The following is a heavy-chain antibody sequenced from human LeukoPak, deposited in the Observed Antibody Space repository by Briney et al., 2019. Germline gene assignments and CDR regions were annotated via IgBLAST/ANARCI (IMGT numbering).Heavy chain of an antibody. D-gene: IGHD5-18*01. V-gene: IGHV4-59*08. J-gene: IGHJ3*02. CDR2: IYYSGST. CDR3: ARPDPATGAFDI. CDR1: GGSISSYY. Sequence: KPSETLSLTCTVSGGSISSYYWSWIRQPPGKGLEWIGYIYYSGSTNYNPSLKSRVTISVDTSKNQFSLKLSSVTAADTAVYYCARPDPATGAFDIWGQGTMVTVSS.